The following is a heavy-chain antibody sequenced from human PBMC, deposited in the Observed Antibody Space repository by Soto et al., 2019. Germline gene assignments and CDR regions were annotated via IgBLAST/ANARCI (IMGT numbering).Heavy chain of an antibody. CDR1: GFTFSSYG. D-gene: IGHD5-18*01. CDR2: ISYDGSNK. J-gene: IGHJ4*02. Sequence: QVQLVESGGGVVQPGRSLRLSCAASGFTFSSYGMHWVRQAPGKGLEWVAVISYDGSNKYYADSVKGRFTISRDNSKNTLYLQMNSLRAEDTAVYYCAKGVDTAETFYDYWGQGTLVTVSS. CDR3: AKGVDTAETFYDY. V-gene: IGHV3-30*18.